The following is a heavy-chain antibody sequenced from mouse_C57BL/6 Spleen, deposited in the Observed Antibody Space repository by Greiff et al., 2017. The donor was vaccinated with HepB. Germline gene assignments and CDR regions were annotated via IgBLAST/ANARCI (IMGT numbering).Heavy chain of an antibody. J-gene: IGHJ2*01. CDR3: ARDDYDEDFDY. CDR1: GYTFTDYY. CDR2: INPYNGGT. D-gene: IGHD2-4*01. Sequence: EVQLQQSGPVLVKPGASVKMSCKASGYTFTDYYMNWVKQSHGKSLEWIGVINPYNGGTSYNQKFKGKATLTVDKSSSTAYMELNSLTSEDSAVYYCARDDYDEDFDYWGQGTTLTVSS. V-gene: IGHV1-19*01.